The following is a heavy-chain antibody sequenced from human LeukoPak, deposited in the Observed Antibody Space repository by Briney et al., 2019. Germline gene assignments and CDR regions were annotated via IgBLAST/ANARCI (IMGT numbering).Heavy chain of an antibody. CDR3: ARGTYSSSWYFDY. V-gene: IGHV4-61*02. CDR2: IYTSGST. Sequence: SQTLSPTCTVYGGYISNDSYNWSWIRQPAGKGLEWIGRIYTSGSTNYNPSLKSRVTISVDTSKNQFSLKLSSVTAADTAVYYCARGTYSSSWYFDYWGQGTLVTVSS. J-gene: IGHJ4*02. CDR1: GGYISNDSYN. D-gene: IGHD6-13*01.